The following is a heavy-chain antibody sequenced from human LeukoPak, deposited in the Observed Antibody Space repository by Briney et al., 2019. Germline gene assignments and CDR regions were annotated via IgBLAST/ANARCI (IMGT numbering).Heavy chain of an antibody. J-gene: IGHJ4*02. CDR2: ISYDGSNK. D-gene: IGHD3-22*01. CDR1: GFTFSSYA. Sequence: PGGSLRLSCAASGFTFSSYAMHWVRQAPGKGLEWVAVISYDGSNKYYADSVKGRFTISRDNSKNTLYLQMNSLRAEDTAVYYCARTLYYYDSSGYYYYAFDYWGQGTLVTVSS. CDR3: ARTLYYYDSSGYYYYAFDY. V-gene: IGHV3-30-3*01.